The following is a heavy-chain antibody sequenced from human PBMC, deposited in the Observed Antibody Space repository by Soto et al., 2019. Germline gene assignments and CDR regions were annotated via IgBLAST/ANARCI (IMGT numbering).Heavy chain of an antibody. J-gene: IGHJ6*02. CDR3: ARDVVTRWYYYYYGMDV. CDR2: ISAYNGNT. Sequence: ALVKVSCKASGYTFTSYGISWVRQAPGQGLEWMGWISAYNGNTNYAQKLQGRVTMTTDTSTSTAYMELRSLRSDDTAVYYCARDVVTRWYYYYYGMDVWGQGTTVTVSS. V-gene: IGHV1-18*01. D-gene: IGHD2-15*01. CDR1: GYTFTSYG.